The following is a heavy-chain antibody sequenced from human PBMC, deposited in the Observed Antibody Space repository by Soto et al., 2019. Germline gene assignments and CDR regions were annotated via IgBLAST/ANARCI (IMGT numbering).Heavy chain of an antibody. D-gene: IGHD4-4*01. J-gene: IGHJ6*02. V-gene: IGHV3-74*01. Sequence: EVQLVESGGGLVQPGGSLRLSCAASGFTFSVYWMHWVRQAPGKGLVWVSRIDRDGSTTSYADSVKGRFTNSRDNAKSTLYLQMNSLRAYDTAVYYCARPGYSNYGPGVDVWGQGTTVTVSS. CDR1: GFTFSVYW. CDR2: IDRDGSTT. CDR3: ARPGYSNYGPGVDV.